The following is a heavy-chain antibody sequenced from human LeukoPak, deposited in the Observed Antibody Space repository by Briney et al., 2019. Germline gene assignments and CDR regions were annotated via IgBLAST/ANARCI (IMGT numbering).Heavy chain of an antibody. J-gene: IGHJ4*02. V-gene: IGHV4-39*01. Sequence: PSETLSLTCTVSGGSISSSSYYWGWIRQPPGKGLEWIGSIYYSGSTYYNPSLKSRVTISVDTSKNQFSLKLSSVTAADTAVYYCARGVTTVEWYFDYWGQGTLVTVSS. CDR2: IYYSGST. CDR3: ARGVTTVEWYFDY. CDR1: GGSISSSSYY. D-gene: IGHD4-17*01.